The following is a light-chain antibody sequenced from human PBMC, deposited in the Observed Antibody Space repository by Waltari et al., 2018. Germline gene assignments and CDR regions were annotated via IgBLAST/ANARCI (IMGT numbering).Light chain of an antibody. CDR3: LQYLHTPRT. Sequence: DVVMTQSPDSLAVSLGERATINCKSSQSLLYTSNNKNYLAWYQQKPGQPPKILIYWASIRESGVPDRFSGSGYGTDFTLTISGLQAEDVASYFCLQYLHTPRTFGQGTKVESK. V-gene: IGKV4-1*01. J-gene: IGKJ1*01. CDR1: QSLLYTSNNKNY. CDR2: WAS.